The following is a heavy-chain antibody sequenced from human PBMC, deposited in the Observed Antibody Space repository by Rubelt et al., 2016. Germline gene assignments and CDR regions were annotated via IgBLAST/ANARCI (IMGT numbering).Heavy chain of an antibody. V-gene: IGHV3-21*01. D-gene: IGHD3-3*01. CDR2: ISSSSTNV. Sequence: EYVSSISSSSTNVHFADSVKGRFSISRDNAKDSLYLQMNSLRVEDTAVYYCARAEMNVLRFLEWSRGKSVEDWGQGTLVTVSS. CDR3: ARAEMNVLRFLEWSRGKSVED. J-gene: IGHJ4*02.